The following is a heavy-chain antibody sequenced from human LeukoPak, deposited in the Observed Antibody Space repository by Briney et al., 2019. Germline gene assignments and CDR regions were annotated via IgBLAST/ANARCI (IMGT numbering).Heavy chain of an antibody. CDR2: FDPEDGET. CDR3: ATGLINYYDSSGYPYYFDY. D-gene: IGHD3-22*01. CDR1: GYTLTELS. Sequence: ASVKVSCKVSGYTLTELSMHWVRQAPGKGLEWMGGFDPEDGETIYAQKFQGRVTMTEDTSIDTAYMELSSLRSEDTAVYYCATGLINYYDSSGYPYYFDYWGQGTLVTVSS. J-gene: IGHJ4*02. V-gene: IGHV1-24*01.